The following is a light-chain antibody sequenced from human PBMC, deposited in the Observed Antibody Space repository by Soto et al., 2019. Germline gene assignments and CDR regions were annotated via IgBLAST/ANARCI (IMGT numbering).Light chain of an antibody. CDR1: QSISSY. Sequence: IQMTQSPSSLSASVGDRVTITCRASQSISSYLNWYQQKPGKAPKLLIYAASSLQSGVPSRFSGSGSGTDFTLTISCLQSEDFATYYCQQSYNTPQTFGQGTKVDIK. CDR2: AAS. CDR3: QQSYNTPQT. J-gene: IGKJ1*01. V-gene: IGKV1-39*01.